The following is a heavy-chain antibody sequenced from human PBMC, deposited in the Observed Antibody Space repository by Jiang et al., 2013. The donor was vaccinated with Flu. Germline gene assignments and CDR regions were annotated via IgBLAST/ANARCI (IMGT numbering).Heavy chain of an antibody. D-gene: IGHD6-13*01. CDR1: GFSLTTSGES. J-gene: IGHJ4*02. CDR2: IFWDDDK. Sequence: TFSGFSLTTSGESVGWIRPAPRRALEWLALIFWDDDKRYSPSLEDRLTITKDTSKNQVVLTMTNMDPVDTATYYCAHKSLAAAVNYWGQGTLVTVSS. CDR3: AHKSLAAAVNY. V-gene: IGHV2-5*02.